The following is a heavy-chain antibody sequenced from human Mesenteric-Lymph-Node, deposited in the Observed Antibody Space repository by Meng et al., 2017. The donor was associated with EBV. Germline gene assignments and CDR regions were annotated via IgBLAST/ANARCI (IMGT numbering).Heavy chain of an antibody. V-gene: IGHV1-18*01. CDR3: ARISDYDSSGLDN. Sequence: QVQHVQSGGGVQKPGASVKVSCKTSGHTFTNFGITWVRQAPGQGLEWMGWISAYNANTDYAQNLQGRVTMTKDTSTSTAYMDLRSLRPDDTAVYYCARISDYDSSGLDNWGQGTLVTVSS. CDR1: GHTFTNFG. J-gene: IGHJ4*02. D-gene: IGHD3-22*01. CDR2: ISAYNANT.